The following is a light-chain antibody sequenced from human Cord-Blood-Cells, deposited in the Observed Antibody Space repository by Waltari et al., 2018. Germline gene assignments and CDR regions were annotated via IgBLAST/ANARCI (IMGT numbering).Light chain of an antibody. V-gene: IGLV3-25*03. CDR3: QSADSSGTVV. J-gene: IGLJ2*01. CDR1: ALPKQY. CDR2: KDS. Sequence: SYELTQPPSVSVSPGQTASITCSGDALPKQYAYWYQQKPGQAPVLVISKDSERPSRIPERFSGSSSGTTVTLTISGIQAEDEANYYCQSADSSGTVVFGGGTKLTVL.